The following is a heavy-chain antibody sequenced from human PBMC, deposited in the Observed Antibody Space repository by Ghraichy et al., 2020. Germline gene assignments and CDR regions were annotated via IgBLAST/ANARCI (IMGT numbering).Heavy chain of an antibody. V-gene: IGHV3-74*01. J-gene: IGHJ6*02. CDR2: INSDGSST. D-gene: IGHD6-19*01. CDR1: GFTFSSYW. Sequence: GGSLRLSCAASGFTFSSYWMHWVRQAPGKGLVWVSRINSDGSSTSYADSVKGRFTISRDNAKNTLYLQMNSLRAEDTAVYYCARAGGPVAGYYYYGMDVWGQGTTVTVSS. CDR3: ARAGGPVAGYYYYGMDV.